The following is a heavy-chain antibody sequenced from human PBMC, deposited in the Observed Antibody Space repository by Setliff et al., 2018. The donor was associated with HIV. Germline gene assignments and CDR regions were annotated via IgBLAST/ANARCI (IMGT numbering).Heavy chain of an antibody. CDR3: ARGRCSSTSCYYYYYMDV. CDR2: INTNTGNP. D-gene: IGHD2-2*01. V-gene: IGHV7-4-1*02. Sequence: ASVKVSCKVSGYTLTELSIHWVRQAPGQGLEWMGWINTNTGNPTYAQGFTGRFVFSLDTSVSTAYLQISSLKAEDTAVYYCARGRCSSTSCYYYYYMDVWGKGTTVTVSS. CDR1: GYTLTELS. J-gene: IGHJ6*03.